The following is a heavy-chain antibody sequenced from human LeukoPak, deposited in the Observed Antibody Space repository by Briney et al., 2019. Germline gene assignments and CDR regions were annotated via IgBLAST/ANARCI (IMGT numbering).Heavy chain of an antibody. D-gene: IGHD3-16*01. V-gene: IGHV1-18*01. Sequence: ASVKVSCKASGYTFTSYGISWVRQAPGQGLERMGWISAYNGNTNYAQKFQGRVTMTTDTSTSTIYMELSSLRSEDTAVYYCARGWWGTDFGWTNWFDPWGQGTLVTVSS. CDR2: ISAYNGNT. CDR1: GYTFTSYG. CDR3: ARGWWGTDFGWTNWFDP. J-gene: IGHJ5*02.